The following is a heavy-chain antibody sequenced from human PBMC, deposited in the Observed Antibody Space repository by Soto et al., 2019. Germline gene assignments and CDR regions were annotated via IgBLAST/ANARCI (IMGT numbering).Heavy chain of an antibody. CDR3: ATGRGGRSED. CDR1: GFTFSGSY. Sequence: QVQLVESGGGLVKPGGALRLYCEASGFTFSGSYMTWISQAPGKGLEWISYFSSSGYTIRYADSVEGRFTVSRYDAKKTLYLQMNSLRSEDTAVYYCATGRGGRSEDWGQGTLVTVSS. CDR2: FSSSGYTI. V-gene: IGHV3-11*01. D-gene: IGHD6-19*01. J-gene: IGHJ4*02.